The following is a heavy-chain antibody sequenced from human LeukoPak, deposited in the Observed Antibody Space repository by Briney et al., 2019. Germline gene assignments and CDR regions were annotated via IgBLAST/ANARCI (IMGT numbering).Heavy chain of an antibody. J-gene: IGHJ6*02. D-gene: IGHD3-10*01. CDR1: GGSFSGYY. Sequence: PSETLSLTCAVYGGSFSGYYWSWIRQPPGKGLEWIGEINHSGSTNYNPSLKSRVTISVDTSKNQFSLKLSSVTAADTAVYYCARSGLWFGEFPVPPLDYYYGMDVWGQGTTVTVSS. CDR3: ARSGLWFGEFPVPPLDYYYGMDV. CDR2: INHSGST. V-gene: IGHV4-34*01.